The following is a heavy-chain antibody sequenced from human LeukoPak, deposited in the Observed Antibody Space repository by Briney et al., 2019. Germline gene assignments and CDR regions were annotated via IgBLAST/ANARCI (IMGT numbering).Heavy chain of an antibody. Sequence: SETLSLTCTVSGGSISSGSYYWSWIRQPAGKGLEWIGRIYTSGSTNYNPSLKSRVTISVDTSKNQFSLKLSSVTAADTAVYYCARATEAWINWSGWAYWGQGTLVTVSS. CDR1: GGSISSGSYY. J-gene: IGHJ4*02. D-gene: IGHD2-2*03. V-gene: IGHV4-61*02. CDR2: IYTSGST. CDR3: ARATEAWINWSGWAY.